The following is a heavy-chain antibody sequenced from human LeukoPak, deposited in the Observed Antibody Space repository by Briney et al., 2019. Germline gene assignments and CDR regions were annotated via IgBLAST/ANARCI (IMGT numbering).Heavy chain of an antibody. J-gene: IGHJ5*02. CDR2: INHSGST. V-gene: IGHV4-34*01. D-gene: IGHD6-19*01. CDR3: ARVYLAGAYNWFDP. CDR1: GGSFSGYY. Sequence: SETLSLTCAVYGGSFSGYYWSWIRQPPGKGLEWIGEINHSGSTNYSPSLKSRVTISVDTSKNQFSLKLSSVTAADTAVYYCARVYLAGAYNWFDPWGQGTLVTVSS.